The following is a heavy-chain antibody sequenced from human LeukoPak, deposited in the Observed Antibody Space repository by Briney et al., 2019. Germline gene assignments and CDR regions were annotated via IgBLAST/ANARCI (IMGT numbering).Heavy chain of an antibody. CDR1: GFTFSDYY. D-gene: IGHD1-1*01. CDR3: AKSRSGSANWALQIFDN. CDR2: ISSSGSII. Sequence: PGGSLRLSCAASGFTFSDYYMSWIRQAPGKGLEWVSYISSSGSIIYYADSVKGRFTISRDNAKNSLYLQMNSLRAEDTAVYFCAKSRSGSANWALQIFDNWGQGTLVTVSS. J-gene: IGHJ4*02. V-gene: IGHV3-11*01.